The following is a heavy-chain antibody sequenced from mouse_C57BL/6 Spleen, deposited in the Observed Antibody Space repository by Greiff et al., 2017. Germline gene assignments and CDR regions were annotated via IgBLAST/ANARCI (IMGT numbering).Heavy chain of an antibody. J-gene: IGHJ3*01. D-gene: IGHD1-2*01. V-gene: IGHV1-81*01. CDR3: ARIRPFAY. Sequence: QVQLKESGAELARPGASVKLSCKASGYTFTSYGISWVKQRTGQGLEWIGEIYPRSGNTYYNEKFKGKATLTADKSSSTAYLELRSLTSEDSAVYFCARIRPFAYWGQGNRVTVPA. CDR2: IYPRSGNT. CDR1: GYTFTSYG.